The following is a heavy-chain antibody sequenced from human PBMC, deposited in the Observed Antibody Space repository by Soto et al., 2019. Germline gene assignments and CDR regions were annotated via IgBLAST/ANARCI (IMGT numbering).Heavy chain of an antibody. Sequence: QAHLVQSGPEVKKPGASVKVSCQGSGYIFTSYGIAGVRQAPGQGLEWMGWISAHNGNTEYAQKFQGRVTVTRDTSTSTAYLELRSLRSDDTALYYCARGRYGDYWGQGALVTVSS. J-gene: IGHJ4*02. CDR2: ISAHNGNT. D-gene: IGHD4-17*01. V-gene: IGHV1-18*01. CDR3: ARGRYGDY. CDR1: GYIFTSYG.